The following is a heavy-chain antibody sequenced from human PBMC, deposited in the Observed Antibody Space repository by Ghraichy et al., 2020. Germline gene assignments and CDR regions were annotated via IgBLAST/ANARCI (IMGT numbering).Heavy chain of an antibody. CDR1: GGPISGSY. V-gene: IGHV4-59*01. D-gene: IGHD3-22*01. J-gene: IGHJ5*02. Sequence: SETLSLTCTVSGGPISGSYWSWIRQPPGKGLEWIGYIYYGGNTNYNPSLESRLTISVDTSKNQFSLKLSSVTAADTAVYYCARDDSGYDHWGQGTLVTVSS. CDR2: IYYGGNT. CDR3: ARDDSGYDH.